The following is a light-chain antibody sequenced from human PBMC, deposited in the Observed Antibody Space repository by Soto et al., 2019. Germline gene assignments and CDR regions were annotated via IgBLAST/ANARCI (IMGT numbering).Light chain of an antibody. V-gene: IGKV3-15*01. Sequence: EIVMTQSPGTLSVSPGERATLSCRASQSVSSNLAWYQQKPGQAPRLLIYGASTRATGIPARIRGSGSGTEFTLIISSLQSEDFAVYYCQQYNNWPPGATFGPGTKVDIK. CDR2: GAS. CDR1: QSVSSN. CDR3: QQYNNWPPGAT. J-gene: IGKJ3*01.